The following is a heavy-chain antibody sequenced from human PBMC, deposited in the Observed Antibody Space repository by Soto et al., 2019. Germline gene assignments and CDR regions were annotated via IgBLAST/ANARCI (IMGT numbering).Heavy chain of an antibody. V-gene: IGHV4-30-4*01. D-gene: IGHD4-17*01. CDR1: GGSVTSDEDY. Sequence: SETLSLTCTVSGGSVTSDEDYWSWIRQSPGKGLEWIGHISNSGSTGYNPSLKTRLSMSVDRSKNHFTLRLKSVTAADTAVYFCATESGSTYGYFDYWGQGTQVTVSS. CDR2: ISNSGST. J-gene: IGHJ4*02. CDR3: ATESGSTYGYFDY.